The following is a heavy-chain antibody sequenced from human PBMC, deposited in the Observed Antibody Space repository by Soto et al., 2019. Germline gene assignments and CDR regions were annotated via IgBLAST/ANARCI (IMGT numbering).Heavy chain of an antibody. CDR3: ARDGQLGDYYGMDV. CDR1: GGSISSGGYY. V-gene: IGHV4-31*03. J-gene: IGHJ6*02. D-gene: IGHD3-16*01. Sequence: SETLSLTCTVSGGSISSGGYYWSWIRQHPGKGLEWIGYIYYSGSTYYNPSLKSRVTISVDTSKNQFSLKLSSVTAADTAVYYCARDGQLGDYYGMDVWGQGTTVTVSS. CDR2: IYYSGST.